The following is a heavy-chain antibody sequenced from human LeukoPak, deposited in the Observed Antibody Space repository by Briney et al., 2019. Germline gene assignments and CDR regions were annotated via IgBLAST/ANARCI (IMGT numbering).Heavy chain of an antibody. V-gene: IGHV1-3*01. J-gene: IGHJ4*02. D-gene: IGHD3-10*01. Sequence: GASVKVSCKASGYTFTSYAMHWVRQAPGQRLEWMGWINAGNGNTKYSLKFQGRVTITRDTSASTAYMELSSLRSEDTAVYYCARDGVMVRGGGLGYWGQGTLVTVSS. CDR1: GYTFTSYA. CDR2: INAGNGNT. CDR3: ARDGVMVRGGGLGY.